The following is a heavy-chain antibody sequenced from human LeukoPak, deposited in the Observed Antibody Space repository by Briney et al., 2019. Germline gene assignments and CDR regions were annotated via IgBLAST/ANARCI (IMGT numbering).Heavy chain of an antibody. Sequence: ASVKVSCKASGYTFTSYDINWVRQATGQGLEWMGWMNPNSGNTGYAQKFQGRVTMTRNTSISTAYTELSSLRSEDTAMYYCARAKSIAARRALGYWGQGTLVTVSS. D-gene: IGHD6-6*01. CDR3: ARAKSIAARRALGY. CDR1: GYTFTSYD. V-gene: IGHV1-8*01. J-gene: IGHJ4*02. CDR2: MNPNSGNT.